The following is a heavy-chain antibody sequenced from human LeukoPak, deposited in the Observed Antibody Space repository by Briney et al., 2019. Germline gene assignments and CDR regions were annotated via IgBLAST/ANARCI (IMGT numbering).Heavy chain of an antibody. CDR1: GLIFSSYG. V-gene: IGHV3-30*02. CDR2: IRYDGSKK. J-gene: IGHJ4*02. CDR3: AKAGGQYYYDSSGYFDY. D-gene: IGHD3-22*01. Sequence: GGSLRLSCAASGLIFSSYGMHWVRQAPGKGLEWVAFIRYDGSKKYYADSVKGRFTISKDNSKNTLYLQMNSLRAEDTAVYYCAKAGGQYYYDSSGYFDYWGQGTLVTVSS.